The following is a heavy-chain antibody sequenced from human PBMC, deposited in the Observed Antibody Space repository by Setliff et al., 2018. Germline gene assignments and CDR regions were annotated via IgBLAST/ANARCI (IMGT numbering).Heavy chain of an antibody. J-gene: IGHJ4*02. Sequence: GGSLRLSCAASGFTFSSYAMSWVRQAPGKGLEWVSAISGSGGSTYYADSVKGRFTISRDNSKNALSLQMNSLRPDDTAVYYCAKDIYGSGSYAVGGYFDYWGQGTQVTVSS. CDR2: ISGSGGST. D-gene: IGHD3-10*01. CDR3: AKDIYGSGSYAVGGYFDY. V-gene: IGHV3-23*01. CDR1: GFTFSSYA.